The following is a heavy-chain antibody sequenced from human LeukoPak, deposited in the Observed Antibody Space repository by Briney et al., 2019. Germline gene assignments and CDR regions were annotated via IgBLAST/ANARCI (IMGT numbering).Heavy chain of an antibody. D-gene: IGHD1-7*01. V-gene: IGHV3-23*01. CDR2: ISDNGGST. Sequence: QSGGSLRLSCAASGFTFSSYAMSWVRQAPGKGLEWVSVISDNGGSTYYADSVKGRFTISRDNSKNTLYLQMNSLRAEDTAVYYCAKRGTDSTRLHMDVWGKGTTVTISS. J-gene: IGHJ6*03. CDR1: GFTFSSYA. CDR3: AKRGTDSTRLHMDV.